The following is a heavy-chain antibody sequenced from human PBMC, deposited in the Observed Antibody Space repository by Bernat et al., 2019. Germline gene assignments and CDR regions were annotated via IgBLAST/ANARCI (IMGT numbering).Heavy chain of an antibody. J-gene: IGHJ3*02. D-gene: IGHD3-22*01. CDR3: ARHYYDSTGYYAFNI. Sequence: QLQLQESGPGLVNPSETLSLTCTVSGGSISSSSYYWGWIRQPPGKGLEWIGSVYYSGSAYYNPSLKSRVTISVDTSKNQFSLKLSSVTAADAAVFYCARHYYDSTGYYAFNIWGQGTMVTVSS. CDR2: VYYSGSA. CDR1: GGSISSSSYY. V-gene: IGHV4-39*01.